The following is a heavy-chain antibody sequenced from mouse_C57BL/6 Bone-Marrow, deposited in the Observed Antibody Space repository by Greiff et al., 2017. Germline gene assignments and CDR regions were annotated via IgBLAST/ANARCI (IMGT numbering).Heavy chain of an antibody. CDR3: ARGLSDGYYVYYFDY. Sequence: VQLQESGPGLVAPSQSLSITCTVSGFSLTSYAISWVRQPPGKGLEWLGVIWTGGGTNYKSALKSRLSISKDNSKSQVFLKMNSLQTDDTARYYGARGLSDGYYVYYFDYWGQGTTLTVSS. CDR1: GFSLTSYA. V-gene: IGHV2-9-1*01. CDR2: IWTGGGT. J-gene: IGHJ2*01. D-gene: IGHD2-3*01.